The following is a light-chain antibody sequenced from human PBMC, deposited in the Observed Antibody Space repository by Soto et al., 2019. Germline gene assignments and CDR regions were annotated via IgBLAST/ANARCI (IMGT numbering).Light chain of an antibody. CDR3: SSYTSSSTGV. Sequence: QSVLTQPRSVSGSPGQSVTISCTGTSSDVGGYNYVSWYQQHPGKAPKLMIYDASKRPSGVPDRFSGSKSGNTASLTISGLQAKGEADYYCSSYTSSSTGVFGTGTKVTVL. CDR1: SSDVGGYNY. V-gene: IGLV2-11*01. J-gene: IGLJ1*01. CDR2: DAS.